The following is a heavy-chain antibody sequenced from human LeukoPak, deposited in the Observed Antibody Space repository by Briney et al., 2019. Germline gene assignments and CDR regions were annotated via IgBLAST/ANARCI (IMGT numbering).Heavy chain of an antibody. D-gene: IGHD2-2*01. CDR1: GFTLSTYG. CDR3: VKGSMGFDP. J-gene: IGHJ5*02. CDR2: IRGSGGNI. V-gene: IGHV3-23*01. Sequence: GGSLRLSCATSGFTLSTYGMSWVRQAPGKGLEWVSRIRGSGGNIYHADSVKGRFTMSRDISKNTLYLQMNSLRAEDTAVYYCVKGSMGFDPWGQGTLVTVSS.